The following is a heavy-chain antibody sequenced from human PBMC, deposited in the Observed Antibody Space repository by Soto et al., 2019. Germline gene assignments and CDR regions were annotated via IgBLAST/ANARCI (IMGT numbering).Heavy chain of an antibody. D-gene: IGHD3-22*01. CDR2: INPNSGGT. J-gene: IGHJ1*01. V-gene: IGHV1-2*02. Sequence: QVQLVQSGAEVKKPGASVKVSCKASGYTFTGYYMHWVRQAPGQGLEWMGWINPNSGGTNYAQKFQGRVTMTRDTSISTAYMELSRLISDDTAVYYCARSYDSSGYYPEYFQHWGQGTLVTVSS. CDR3: ARSYDSSGYYPEYFQH. CDR1: GYTFTGYY.